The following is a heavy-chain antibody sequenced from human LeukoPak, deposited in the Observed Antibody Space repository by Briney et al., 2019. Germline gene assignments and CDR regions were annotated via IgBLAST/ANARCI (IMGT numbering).Heavy chain of an antibody. J-gene: IGHJ3*02. CDR2: ITWNSDTI. CDR1: GFTFDDYV. D-gene: IGHD6-25*01. CDR3: ASSGYDAFDI. V-gene: IGHV3-9*01. Sequence: PGRSLRLSCAASGFTFDDYVMHWVRQAPGKGLEWVSGITWNSDTIAYADSVKGRFTISRDNAKNSLYLQMNSLRADDTALYYCASSGYDAFDIWGQGTMVTVSS.